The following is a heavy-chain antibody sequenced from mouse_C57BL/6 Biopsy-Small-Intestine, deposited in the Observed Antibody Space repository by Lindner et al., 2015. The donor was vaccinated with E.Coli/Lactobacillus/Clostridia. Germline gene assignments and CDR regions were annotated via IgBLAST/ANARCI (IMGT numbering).Heavy chain of an antibody. CDR1: GYTFTNYW. CDR2: IYPGGGYT. J-gene: IGHJ1*03. D-gene: IGHD2-3*01. V-gene: IGHV1-63*01. Sequence: VQLQESGAELVRPGTSVKMSCKASGYTFTNYWIGWAKQRPGHGLEWIGDIYPGGGYTNYNEKFKGKATLTADKSSSTAYMQFSSLTSEDSAIYYCARGEDGYLWYFDVWGTGTTVTVSS. CDR3: ARGEDGYLWYFDV.